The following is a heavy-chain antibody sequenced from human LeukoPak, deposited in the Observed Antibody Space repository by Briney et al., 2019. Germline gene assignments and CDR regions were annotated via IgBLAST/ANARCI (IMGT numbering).Heavy chain of an antibody. V-gene: IGHV4-59*01. CDR3: AGKDIVVVPAALGGAFDI. J-gene: IGHJ3*02. D-gene: IGHD2-2*01. CDR2: IYYSGST. CDR1: GGSISSYY. Sequence: SETLSLTCTVSGGSISSYYWSWIRQPPGKGLEWIGYIYYSGSTNYNPSLKSRVTISVDTSKNQFSLKLSSVTAADTAVYYCAGKDIVVVPAALGGAFDIWGQGTMVTVSS.